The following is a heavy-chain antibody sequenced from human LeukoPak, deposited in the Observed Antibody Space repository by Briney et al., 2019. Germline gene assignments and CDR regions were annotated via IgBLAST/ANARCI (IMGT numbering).Heavy chain of an antibody. CDR2: IIPIFGTA. CDR3: ASHSPPRGYSYGYDYYMDV. Sequence: SVKVSCKASGGTFSSYAISWVRQAPGQGLEWMGGIIPIFGTANYAQKFQGRVTITTDESTSTAYMELSSLRSEDTAVYYCASHSPPRGYSYGYDYYMDVWGKGTTVTVSS. V-gene: IGHV1-69*05. D-gene: IGHD5-18*01. J-gene: IGHJ6*03. CDR1: GGTFSSYA.